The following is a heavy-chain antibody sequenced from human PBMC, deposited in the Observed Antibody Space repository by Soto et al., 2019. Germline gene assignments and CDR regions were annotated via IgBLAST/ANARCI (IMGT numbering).Heavy chain of an antibody. D-gene: IGHD4-17*01. V-gene: IGHV4-59*08. Sequence: PSETLSLTCTVSGGSISSYYGSWIRQPPGKGLEWIGYIYYGGSTNYNPSLKSRVTISVDTSKNQFSLKLSSVTAADTAVYYCARHHGDYSFGSDRFDPWGQGTLVTVSS. CDR3: ARHHGDYSFGSDRFDP. CDR1: GGSISSYY. J-gene: IGHJ5*02. CDR2: IYYGGST.